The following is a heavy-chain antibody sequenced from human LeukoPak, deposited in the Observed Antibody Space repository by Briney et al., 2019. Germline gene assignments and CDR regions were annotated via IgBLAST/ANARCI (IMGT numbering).Heavy chain of an antibody. CDR2: IYTSGST. V-gene: IGHV4-4*07. D-gene: IGHD3-16*01. Sequence: SETLSLTCTVSGASISSYYRRWVRQPPGKGLEWIGRIYTSGSTNYNPSLTSRVTMSADTPMNQFSLKLSSVTVADKAVYYCARVSRLGAYFDYWGQGTLVTVSS. CDR3: ARVSRLGAYFDY. CDR1: GASISSYY. J-gene: IGHJ4*02.